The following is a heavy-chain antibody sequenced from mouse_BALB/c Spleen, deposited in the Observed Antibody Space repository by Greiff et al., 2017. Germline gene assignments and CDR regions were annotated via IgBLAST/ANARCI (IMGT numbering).Heavy chain of an antibody. CDR2: IYPGNSDT. CDR1: GYSFNSYW. J-gene: IGHJ4*01. V-gene: IGHV1-5*01. Sequence: EVQLQQSGTVLARPGASVKMSCKASGYSFNSYWMHWVKQRPGQGLEWIGAIYPGNSDTSYNQKFKGKAKLTAVTSASTAYMELSSLTNEDSAVYYCTRHYYGSSYVDAMDYWGQGTSVTVSS. D-gene: IGHD1-1*01. CDR3: TRHYYGSSYVDAMDY.